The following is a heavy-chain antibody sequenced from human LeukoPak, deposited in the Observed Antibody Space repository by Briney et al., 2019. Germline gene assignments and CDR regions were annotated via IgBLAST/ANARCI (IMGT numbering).Heavy chain of an antibody. D-gene: IGHD6-19*01. V-gene: IGHV4-4*09. Sequence: SETLSLTCTVSGRSISSYYWSWIRQPPGKGLEWIGYIYTSGSANYNPSLKSRVTISVDTSKNQFSLKLSSVTAADTAVYYCAAGRQWLVELGYWGQGTLVTVSS. CDR3: AAGRQWLVELGY. CDR1: GRSISSYY. J-gene: IGHJ4*02. CDR2: IYTSGSA.